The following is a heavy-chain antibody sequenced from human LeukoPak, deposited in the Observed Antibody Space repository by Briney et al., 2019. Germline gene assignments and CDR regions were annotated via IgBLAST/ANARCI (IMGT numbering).Heavy chain of an antibody. D-gene: IGHD3-16*01. J-gene: IGHJ4*02. V-gene: IGHV3-49*03. Sequence: GGSLRLSCTASGFTFGDYAMSWFRQAPGKGLEWVGFIRSKAYGGTTEYAASVKGRFTISRDDSKSIAYLQMNSLKIEDTAVYYCTRTGSLGELFFDYWGQGTLVTVSS. CDR2: IRSKAYGGTT. CDR1: GFTFGDYA. CDR3: TRTGSLGELFFDY.